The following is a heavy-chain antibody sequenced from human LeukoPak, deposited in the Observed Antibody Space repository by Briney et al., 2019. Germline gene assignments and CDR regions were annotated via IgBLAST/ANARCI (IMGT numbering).Heavy chain of an antibody. D-gene: IGHD3-10*01. V-gene: IGHV3-66*01. Sequence: GGSLRLSCAASGVSVSSNYMSWVRRAPGKGLEWVSILSRVDSTYYADSVKGRFTISRDNSKNTLYLQMNSLRAEDTALYYCARDRNYGWFGYWGQGTLVTVPS. CDR3: ARDRNYGWFGY. CDR2: LSRVDST. CDR1: GVSVSSNY. J-gene: IGHJ4*02.